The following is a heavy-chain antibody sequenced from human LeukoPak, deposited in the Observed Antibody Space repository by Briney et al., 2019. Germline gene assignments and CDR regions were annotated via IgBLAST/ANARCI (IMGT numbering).Heavy chain of an antibody. CDR3: ARCRADYYYDSSGYYLYYFDY. CDR1: GGSISSYY. J-gene: IGHJ4*02. D-gene: IGHD3-22*01. V-gene: IGHV4-4*07. Sequence: PSETLSLTCTVSGGSISSYYWSWIRQPAGKGLEWIGRIYTSGSTNYNPSLKSRVTISVDTSKNQFSLKLSSVTAADTAVYYCARCRADYYYDSSGYYLYYFDYWGQGTLVTVSS. CDR2: IYTSGST.